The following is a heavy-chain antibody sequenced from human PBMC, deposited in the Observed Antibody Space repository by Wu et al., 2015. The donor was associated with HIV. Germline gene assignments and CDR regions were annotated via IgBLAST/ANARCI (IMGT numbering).Heavy chain of an antibody. CDR3: ARWRSGASWFDP. Sequence: QVQLVQSGAEVKKPGASVKVSCEASGYTFSGYYIHWVRQAPGQGLEWMGWINPNSGDTNYAQKFQGRVTMTTDTSTSTAYMELRSLRSDDTAVYYCARWRSGASWFDPGAREPWSPSP. V-gene: IGHV1-2*02. J-gene: IGHJ5*02. D-gene: IGHD1-26*01. CDR2: INPNSGDT. CDR1: GYTFSGYY.